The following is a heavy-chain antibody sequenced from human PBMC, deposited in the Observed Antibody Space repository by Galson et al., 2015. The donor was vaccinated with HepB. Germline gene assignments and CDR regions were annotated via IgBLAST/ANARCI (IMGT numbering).Heavy chain of an antibody. Sequence: SLRLSCAASGFTFSSYAMSWVRQAPGKGLEWVSAISGSGGSTYYADSVKGRFTISRDNAKNSLYLQMNSLRVEDTAVYYCASRSGQQLGNGNWFDPWGQGTLVTVSS. CDR3: ASRSGQQLGNGNWFDP. J-gene: IGHJ5*02. D-gene: IGHD6-13*01. V-gene: IGHV3-23*01. CDR1: GFTFSSYA. CDR2: ISGSGGST.